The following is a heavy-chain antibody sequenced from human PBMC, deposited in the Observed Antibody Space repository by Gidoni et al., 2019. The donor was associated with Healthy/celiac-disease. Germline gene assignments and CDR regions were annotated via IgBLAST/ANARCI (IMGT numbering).Heavy chain of an antibody. J-gene: IGHJ4*02. V-gene: IGHV3-23*01. CDR1: GFTFSSYA. CDR3: AKAIGLMVRGANVFFDY. CDR2: ISGSGGST. Sequence: EVQLLESGGGLVQPGGSLRLSCAASGFTFSSYAMSWVRQAPGKGLEWVSAISGSGGSTYYADSVKGRFTISRDNSKNTLYLQMNSLRAEDTAVYYCAKAIGLMVRGANVFFDYWGQGTLVTVSS. D-gene: IGHD3-10*01.